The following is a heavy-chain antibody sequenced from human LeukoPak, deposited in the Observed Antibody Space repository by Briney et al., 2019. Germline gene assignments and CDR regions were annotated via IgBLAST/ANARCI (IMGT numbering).Heavy chain of an antibody. J-gene: IGHJ4*02. CDR3: ARHRYCSGGSCYSIID. V-gene: IGHV5-51*01. CDR2: IYPGDSDT. D-gene: IGHD2-15*01. Sequence: GESLKISCKGSGYSFTSYWIGWVRQMPGKGLEWMGIIYPGDSDTRYSPSFQGQVTISADKSISTAYLQWSSLKASDTAMYYCARHRYCSGGSCYSIIDWGQGTLVTVSS. CDR1: GYSFTSYW.